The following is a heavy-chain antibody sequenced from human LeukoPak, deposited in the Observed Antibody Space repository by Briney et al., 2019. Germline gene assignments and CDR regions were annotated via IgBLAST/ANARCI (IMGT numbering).Heavy chain of an antibody. J-gene: IGHJ4*02. CDR3: AKDPGGSWYQLLGFDY. D-gene: IGHD2-2*01. Sequence: GGSLRLSCAASGFTFSSYAMSWVRQAPGKGLEWVAAISGSGGSTYYAHSVKGRFTITRDNSKNTMYLQMNSLRAEDTAVYYCAKDPGGSWYQLLGFDYWGQGTLVTVSS. CDR1: GFTFSSYA. CDR2: ISGSGGST. V-gene: IGHV3-23*01.